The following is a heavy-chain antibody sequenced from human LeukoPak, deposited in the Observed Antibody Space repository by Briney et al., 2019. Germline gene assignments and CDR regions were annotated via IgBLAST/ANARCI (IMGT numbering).Heavy chain of an antibody. Sequence: GGSLRLSCAASGFTFSSYSMNWVRQAPGKGLEWVSYISSSSSTIYYADSVKGRFTISRDNAKNSLYLQMNSLRAEDTAVYYCAGTLHDYYYHMDVWGKGTTVTVSS. CDR1: GFTFSSYS. J-gene: IGHJ6*03. CDR2: ISSSSSTI. V-gene: IGHV3-48*04. CDR3: AGTLHDYYYHMDV.